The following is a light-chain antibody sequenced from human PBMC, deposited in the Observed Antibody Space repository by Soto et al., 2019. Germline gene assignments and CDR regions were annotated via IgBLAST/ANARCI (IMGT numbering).Light chain of an antibody. J-gene: IGKJ3*01. CDR2: GAS. CDR1: QSVNSN. V-gene: IGKV3-15*01. CDR3: QQYLIWRFT. Sequence: EIMMTQSPVTLSVSPGERATLSCRASQSVNSNLAWYQQKPGQAPWLLIYGASTRATGIPASFIGNGSGTEFTLTASSFQPEDFAVYYCQQYLIWRFTFGTETQVDV.